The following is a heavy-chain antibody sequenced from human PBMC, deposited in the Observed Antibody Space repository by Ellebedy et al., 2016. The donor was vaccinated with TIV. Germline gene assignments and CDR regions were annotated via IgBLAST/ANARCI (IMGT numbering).Heavy chain of an antibody. CDR3: ARDQGPGWLDNSRTPSN. V-gene: IGHV3-23*01. Sequence: GGSLRLXCAASGFTFSSYAMSWVRQAPGKGLEWVSAISGSGGSTYYADSVKGRFTISRDNSKNTLYLQMNSLRAEDTAVYYCARDQGPGWLDNSRTPSNWGQGTLVTVSS. D-gene: IGHD6-19*01. J-gene: IGHJ4*02. CDR1: GFTFSSYA. CDR2: ISGSGGST.